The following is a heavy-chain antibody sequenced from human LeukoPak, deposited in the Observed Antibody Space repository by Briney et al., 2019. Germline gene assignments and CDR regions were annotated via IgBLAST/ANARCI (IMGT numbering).Heavy chain of an antibody. J-gene: IGHJ4*02. CDR3: ARWTTTYLDY. V-gene: IGHV1-46*01. CDR1: GYTFTNYY. D-gene: IGHD4-11*01. Sequence: ASVKVSCKASGYTFTNYYIHWVRQAPGQGLEWMGITDPIGGSTNYAQKFQGRVTVTRDTSTSTVYMELSSLRSEDSAVYYCARWTTTYLDYWGQGTLVTVSS. CDR2: TDPIGGST.